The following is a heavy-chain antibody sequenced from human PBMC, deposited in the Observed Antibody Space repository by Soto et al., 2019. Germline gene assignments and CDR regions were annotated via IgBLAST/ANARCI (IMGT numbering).Heavy chain of an antibody. CDR3: AGDPVSNYLESQASSYP. J-gene: IGHJ5*02. D-gene: IGHD4-4*01. V-gene: IGHV1-69*08. CDR1: GGTFSTYT. Sequence: QVQLVQSGAEVKKPGSSVKVSCKASGGTFSTYTITWVRQAPGQGLEWMGRIIPILGIINYAQKFKGRVTNSADKSTGTAYMELTGLRSDDTAVYYGAGDPVSNYLESQASSYPWGQVTLGTVSS. CDR2: IIPILGII.